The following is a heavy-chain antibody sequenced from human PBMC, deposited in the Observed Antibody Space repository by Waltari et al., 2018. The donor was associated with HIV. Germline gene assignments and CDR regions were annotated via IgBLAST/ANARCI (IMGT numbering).Heavy chain of an antibody. CDR3: TTGDIVVVTDY. CDR2: VKSETDGGKT. CDR1: GFTFTNAW. Sequence: EVQLVESGGGLVKPGGSLRLSCAASGFTFTNAWMSWVRQAPGKGLGWVGRVKSETDGGKTDYAAPVKGRFTIARDDSKNTLYLQMNSLKTEDTAVYYCTTGDIVVVTDYWGQGTLVTVSS. V-gene: IGHV3-15*01. D-gene: IGHD2-21*02. J-gene: IGHJ4*02.